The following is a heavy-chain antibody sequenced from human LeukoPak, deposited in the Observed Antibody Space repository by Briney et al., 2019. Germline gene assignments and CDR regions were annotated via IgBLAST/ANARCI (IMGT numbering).Heavy chain of an antibody. D-gene: IGHD3-3*01. CDR2: ISSGGGST. Sequence: GGSLRLSCAASGFTFSSYWMSWVRQAPGKGLEWVSAISSGGGSTYYADSVKGRFTISRDNSKNTLYLQMNSLRAEDMALYYCAKAIGITIYFDYWGQGTLVTVSS. CDR3: AKAIGITIYFDY. CDR1: GFTFSSYW. V-gene: IGHV3-23*01. J-gene: IGHJ4*02.